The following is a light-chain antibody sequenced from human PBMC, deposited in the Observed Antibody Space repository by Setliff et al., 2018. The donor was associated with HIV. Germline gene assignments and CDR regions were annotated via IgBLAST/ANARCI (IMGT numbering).Light chain of an antibody. Sequence: QSVLTQPASVSGSPGQSITISCTGTSSDVGGYKYVSWYQQYPGKAPKLIIYEVTNRPSGVSNRFSGSKSGNTASLTISGLQAEDETDYYCSSFTSSSAYVLFGGGTK. CDR1: SSDVGGYKY. J-gene: IGLJ2*01. CDR2: EVT. CDR3: SSFTSSSAYVL. V-gene: IGLV2-14*01.